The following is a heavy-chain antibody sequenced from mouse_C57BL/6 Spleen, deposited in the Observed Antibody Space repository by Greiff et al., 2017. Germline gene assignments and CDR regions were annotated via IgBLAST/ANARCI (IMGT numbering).Heavy chain of an antibody. CDR3: TRADDYVDFDY. J-gene: IGHJ2*01. V-gene: IGHV1-15*01. CDR1: GYTFTDYE. D-gene: IGHD2-4*01. CDR2: IDPETGGT. Sequence: VKLQESGAELVRPGASVTLSCKASGYTFTDYEMHWVKQTPVHGLEWIGAIDPETGGTAYNQKFKGKAILTADKSSSTAYMELRSLTSEDSAVYYCTRADDYVDFDYWGQGTTLTVSS.